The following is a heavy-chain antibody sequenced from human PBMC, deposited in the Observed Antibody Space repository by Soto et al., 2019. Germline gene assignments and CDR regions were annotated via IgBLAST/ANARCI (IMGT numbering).Heavy chain of an antibody. J-gene: IGHJ6*02. V-gene: IGHV2-5*02. Sequence: QITLKESGPTLVKPTQTLTLTCTVSGLSLRTTGVGVGWVRQPPGKALEWLALLYWDDDKRYSPSLKSRLTSRKDISENQVVLTLTNKNTVDTDTDTCVYTRCGGDCLMIYSPHAYYGLDVWGQGTTVTVSS. D-gene: IGHD2-21*02. CDR1: GLSLRTTGVG. CDR2: LYWDDDK. CDR3: VYTRCGGDCLMIYSPHAYYGLDV.